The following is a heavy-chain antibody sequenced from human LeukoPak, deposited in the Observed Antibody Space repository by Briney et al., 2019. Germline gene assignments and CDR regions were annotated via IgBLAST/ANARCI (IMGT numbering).Heavy chain of an antibody. J-gene: IGHJ4*02. CDR2: INHSGST. D-gene: IGHD1-26*01. Sequence: SETLSLTCAVYGGSFSGYYWSWIRQPPGKGLEWIGEINHSGSTNYNLSLKRRVTISVDTSKNQFSLKLSSVTAADTAVYYCASSEWELRGMAIDYWGQGTLVTVSS. CDR1: GGSFSGYY. CDR3: ASSEWELRGMAIDY. V-gene: IGHV4-34*01.